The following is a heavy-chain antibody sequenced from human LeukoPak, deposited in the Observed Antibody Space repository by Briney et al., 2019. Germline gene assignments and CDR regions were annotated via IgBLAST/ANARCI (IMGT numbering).Heavy chain of an antibody. V-gene: IGHV3-23*01. D-gene: IGHD6-19*01. J-gene: IGHJ5*02. Sequence: GGSLRLSCAASGFTVSSNYMSWVRQAPGKGLEWVSGISDSGGHTYYADSVKGRFTISRDNSKNTLYLQMNSMRAEDTAVYYCANFERTVAGPYNWFDPWGQGTLVTVSS. CDR1: GFTVSSNY. CDR2: ISDSGGHT. CDR3: ANFERTVAGPYNWFDP.